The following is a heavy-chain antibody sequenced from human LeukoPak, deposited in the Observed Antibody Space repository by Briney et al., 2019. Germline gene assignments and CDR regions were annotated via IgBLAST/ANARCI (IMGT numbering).Heavy chain of an antibody. CDR2: IWYDGSNK. V-gene: IGHV3-33*01. Sequence: PGRSLRLSCAASGFTFSSCGMHWVRQAPGKGLEWVAVIWYDGSNKYYADSVKGRFTISRDNSKNTLYLQMNSLRAEDTAVYYCARGASSGWSDYYFDYWGQGTLVTVSS. CDR3: ARGASSGWSDYYFDY. D-gene: IGHD6-19*01. CDR1: GFTFSSCG. J-gene: IGHJ4*02.